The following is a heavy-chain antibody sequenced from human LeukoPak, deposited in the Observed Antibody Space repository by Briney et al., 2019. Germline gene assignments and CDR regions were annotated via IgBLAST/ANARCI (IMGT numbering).Heavy chain of an antibody. J-gene: IGHJ4*02. Sequence: PGGSLRLSCSASGFTFSSYAMHWVRQAPGKGLEYVSAISSNGGSTYYADSVKGRFTISRDNSKNTLYLQMSSLRAEDTAVYYCARGGSLAVAPHLYYFDYWGQGTLVTVSS. CDR2: ISSNGGST. D-gene: IGHD6-19*01. CDR3: ARGGSLAVAPHLYYFDY. V-gene: IGHV3-64D*06. CDR1: GFTFSSYA.